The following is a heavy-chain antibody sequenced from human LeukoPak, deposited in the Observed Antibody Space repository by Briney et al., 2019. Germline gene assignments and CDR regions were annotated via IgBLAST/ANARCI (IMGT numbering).Heavy chain of an antibody. CDR1: GFTFSGYS. CDR2: IKEDGREK. J-gene: IGHJ2*01. CDR3: ARGGSGDTVAPLDL. V-gene: IGHV3-7*01. Sequence: GGSLRLSCAASGFTFSGYSMNWVRQAPGKGLEWVANIKEDGREKYYVDSVKGRFTISRDNSKNSLYLQVNSLRAEDTAVYYCARGGSGDTVAPLDLWGRGTLVTVSS. D-gene: IGHD4-17*01.